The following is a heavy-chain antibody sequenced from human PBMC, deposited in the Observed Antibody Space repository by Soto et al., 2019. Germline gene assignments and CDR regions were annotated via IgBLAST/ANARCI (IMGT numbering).Heavy chain of an antibody. CDR2: ISYDGTQK. D-gene: IGHD1-1*01. J-gene: IGHJ4*01. CDR1: GFNFNTYS. Sequence: GGSLRLSCAASGFNFNTYSMQWVRQAPGKGLEWVAVISYDGTQKYYADSVKGRFTLSRDNSKNTLYVQMNSLRVEDTAVYYCARDGREAGTFDYWGHGTLVTVSS. V-gene: IGHV3-30*14. CDR3: ARDGREAGTFDY.